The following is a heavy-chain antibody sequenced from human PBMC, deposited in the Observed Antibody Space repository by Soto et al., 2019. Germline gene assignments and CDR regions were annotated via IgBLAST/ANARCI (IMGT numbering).Heavy chain of an antibody. CDR2: IDYSGST. CDR3: ARESLWFGESWFYP. V-gene: IGHV4-31*03. J-gene: IGHJ5*02. Sequence: QVQLQESGPGLVKPSQTLSLTCTVSGGSISSGGYYWNWIRQHPGKGLEWSGHIDYSGSTHYNPALKSRVTISADTSKNQFSLKLSSVSVADTAVYYCARESLWFGESWFYPWGQGTLVTVSS. CDR1: GGSISSGGYY. D-gene: IGHD3-10*01.